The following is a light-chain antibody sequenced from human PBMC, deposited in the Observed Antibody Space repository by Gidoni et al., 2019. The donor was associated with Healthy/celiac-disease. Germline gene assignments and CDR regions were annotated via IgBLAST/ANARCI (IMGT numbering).Light chain of an antibody. Sequence: SYELTQPPSVSVAPGETARITCGGTNIGSKTVHWYHQKPGQAPVLVIYYDTDRPSGIPERFSGSNSGNTATLTISRVEAGDEADYYCQVWDSSSDHRVFGGGTKLTVL. CDR3: QVWDSSSDHRV. CDR2: YDT. CDR1: NIGSKT. J-gene: IGLJ3*02. V-gene: IGLV3-21*04.